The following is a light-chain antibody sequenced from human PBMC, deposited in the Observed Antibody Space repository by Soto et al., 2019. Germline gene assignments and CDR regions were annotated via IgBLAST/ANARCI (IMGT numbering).Light chain of an antibody. J-gene: IGKJ2*01. Sequence: DIQMTQSPSSLSASVGDRVTITCQASQDISNYLNWYQQKPGKAPKLLIYDASNLETGVPSRFSGSGSGTDFTLTISSLQPEDIATYYCQPYDNLPPYTFGQGTKLEIK. V-gene: IGKV1-33*01. CDR2: DAS. CDR1: QDISNY. CDR3: QPYDNLPPYT.